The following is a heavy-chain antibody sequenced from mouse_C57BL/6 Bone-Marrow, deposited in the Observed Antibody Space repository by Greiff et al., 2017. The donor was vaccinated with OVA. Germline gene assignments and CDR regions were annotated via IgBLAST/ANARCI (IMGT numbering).Heavy chain of an antibody. CDR3: ARCTTVVVPYFDY. V-gene: IGHV1-7*01. CDR2: INPSSGYT. D-gene: IGHD1-1*01. Sequence: VQLQQSGAELAKPGASVKQSCKASGYTFTSYWMHWVKQRPGQGLEWIGYINPSSGYTKYNQKFKDKATLTADKSSSTAYMQLSSLTYEDSAVYYCARCTTVVVPYFDYWGQGTTLTVSS. CDR1: GYTFTSYW. J-gene: IGHJ2*01.